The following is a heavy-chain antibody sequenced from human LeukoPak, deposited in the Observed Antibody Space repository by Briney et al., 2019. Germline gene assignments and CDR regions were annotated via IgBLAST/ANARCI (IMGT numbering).Heavy chain of an antibody. J-gene: IGHJ6*02. CDR3: ARVEMTTMTTSYYYYGMDV. D-gene: IGHD4-17*01. Sequence: ASVKVSCKASGYTFTSYDINWVRQATGRGLEWMGWMNPNSGNTGYAQKFQGRVTMTRNTSISTAYMELSSLRSEDTAVYYCARVEMTTMTTSYYYYGMDVWGQGTTVTVSS. CDR2: MNPNSGNT. CDR1: GYTFTSYD. V-gene: IGHV1-8*01.